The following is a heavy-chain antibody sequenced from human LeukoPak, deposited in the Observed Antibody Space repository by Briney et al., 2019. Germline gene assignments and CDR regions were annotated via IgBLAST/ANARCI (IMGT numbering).Heavy chain of an antibody. D-gene: IGHD3-10*01. CDR3: ARDKGDYYGSGSYYYFDY. CDR1: GGTFSSYA. V-gene: IGHV1-69*04. CDR2: IIPILGIA. Sequence: GASVKVSCKASGGTFSSYAISWVRQGPGQGLEWVGRIIPILGIANYAQKFQGRVTITADKSTSTAYMELSSLRSEDTAVYYCARDKGDYYGSGSYYYFDYWGQGTLVTVSS. J-gene: IGHJ4*02.